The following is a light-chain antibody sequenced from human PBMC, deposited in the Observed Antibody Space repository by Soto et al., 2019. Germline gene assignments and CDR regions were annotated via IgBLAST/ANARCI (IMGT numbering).Light chain of an antibody. CDR2: KAS. CDR3: QQYNSYPWT. V-gene: IGKV1-5*03. Sequence: DIPMTQSPSTLSASVGDRVTITCRASQSISSWLAWYQQKPGKAPKLLLYKASSLESGVPSRCSGSGSGTEFTLTISSLQPDDFATYDCQQYNSYPWTFGQGTKVEIK. CDR1: QSISSW. J-gene: IGKJ1*01.